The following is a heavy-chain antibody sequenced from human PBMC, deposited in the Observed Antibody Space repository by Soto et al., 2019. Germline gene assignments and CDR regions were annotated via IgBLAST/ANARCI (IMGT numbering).Heavy chain of an antibody. J-gene: IGHJ4*02. CDR3: AKDRASYETSGYGT. CDR2: ISDSGGST. V-gene: IGHV3-23*01. CDR1: GFTFSTYA. Sequence: EVQLLESGGGLVQPGGSLRLSCAASGFTFSTYAMSWVRQAPGKGLEWVSGISDSGGSTYQADSVRGRFTISRDNSKNTLYLQMNSLRAEDTAVYYCAKDRASYETSGYGTWGQGTLVTVSS. D-gene: IGHD3-22*01.